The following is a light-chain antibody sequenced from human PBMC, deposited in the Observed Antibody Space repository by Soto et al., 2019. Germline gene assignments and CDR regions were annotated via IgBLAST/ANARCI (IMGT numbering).Light chain of an antibody. V-gene: IGKV3-20*01. CDR1: QSVRSNY. Sequence: EIVLTQSPGTLSLSPGERATLSCRASQSVRSNYLAWYQQKPGQAPSLLIYGASSRATGIPDRFRGTGSGTDFTLTISRLEPEDFAVYYCQQYGGSPYTFGQGTKLEIK. CDR3: QQYGGSPYT. J-gene: IGKJ2*01. CDR2: GAS.